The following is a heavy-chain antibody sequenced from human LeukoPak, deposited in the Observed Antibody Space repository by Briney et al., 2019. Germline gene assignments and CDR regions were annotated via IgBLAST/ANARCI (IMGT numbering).Heavy chain of an antibody. CDR2: IKEDGTET. J-gene: IGHJ4*02. CDR3: AKEGRSLQTY. V-gene: IGHV3-7*03. CDR1: GFIVTSHF. Sequence: GGSLRLSCAASGFIVTSHFMTWVRQAQGKGLEWVANIKEDGTETYYVDSVKGRFTISRDNAKNSLYLQMNSLRVEDTAVYYCAKEGRSLQTYWGQGTLVTVSS. D-gene: IGHD5-24*01.